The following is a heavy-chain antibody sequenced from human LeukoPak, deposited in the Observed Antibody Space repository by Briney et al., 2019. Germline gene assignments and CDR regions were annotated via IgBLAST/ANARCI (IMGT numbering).Heavy chain of an antibody. Sequence: GGSLRLSCAASGFTFSSYSMNWVRQAPGKGLEWVAVISYDGSNKYYADSVKGRFTISRDNSKNTLYLQMNSLRAEDTAVYYCAREDSSGSGAFDIWGQGTMVTVSS. J-gene: IGHJ3*02. CDR1: GFTFSSYS. CDR2: ISYDGSNK. D-gene: IGHD3-22*01. CDR3: AREDSSGSGAFDI. V-gene: IGHV3-30*03.